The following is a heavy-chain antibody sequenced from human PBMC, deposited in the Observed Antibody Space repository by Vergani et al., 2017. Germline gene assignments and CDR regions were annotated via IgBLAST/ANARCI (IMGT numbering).Heavy chain of an antibody. V-gene: IGHV4-59*01. D-gene: IGHD3-10*01. Sequence: QVQLQESGPGLVKPSETLSLTCTVSGGSISSYYWSWIRQPPGKGLEWIGYIYYSGSTNYNPSLKSRVTISVDPSKNQFSLKLSSVTAADTAVYYCARGRHYGSGSYSVRNYYYYYMDVWGKGTTVTVSS. CDR1: GGSISSYY. CDR2: IYYSGST. CDR3: ARGRHYGSGSYSVRNYYYYYMDV. J-gene: IGHJ6*03.